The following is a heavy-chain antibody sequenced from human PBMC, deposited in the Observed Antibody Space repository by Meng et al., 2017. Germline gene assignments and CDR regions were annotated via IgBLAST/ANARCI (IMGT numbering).Heavy chain of an antibody. Sequence: QGQLQQGGAGLLKPSVTLSLPRAVYGGSFSGYYWSWIRQPPGKGLEWIGEINHSGSTNYNPSLKSRVTISVDTSKNQFSLKLSSVTAADTAVYYCARRRGGSSDWFDPWGQGTLVTVSS. CDR1: GGSFSGYY. D-gene: IGHD6-6*01. V-gene: IGHV4-34*01. J-gene: IGHJ5*02. CDR2: INHSGST. CDR3: ARRRGGSSDWFDP.